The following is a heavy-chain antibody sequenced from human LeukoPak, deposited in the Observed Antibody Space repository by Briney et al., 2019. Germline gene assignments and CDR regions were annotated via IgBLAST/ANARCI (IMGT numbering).Heavy chain of an antibody. J-gene: IGHJ4*02. V-gene: IGHV4-34*01. CDR1: GGSFSGYY. Sequence: SETLSLTCAVYGGSFSGYYWSWIRQPPGKGLEWIGEINHSGSTNYNPSLKSRVTISVDTSKNQFSLKLSSVTAADTAVYYCARHLFYDYVWGSYRGFDYWGQGTLVTVSS. CDR2: INHSGST. CDR3: ARHLFYDYVWGSYRGFDY. D-gene: IGHD3-16*02.